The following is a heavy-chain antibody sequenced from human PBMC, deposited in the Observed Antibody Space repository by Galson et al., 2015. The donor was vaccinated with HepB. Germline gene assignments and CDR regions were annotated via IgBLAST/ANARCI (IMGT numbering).Heavy chain of an antibody. D-gene: IGHD5-24*01. CDR2: IYHRGNT. J-gene: IGHJ4*02. CDR1: GGSISSSNW. CDR3: AKHRDGYNFFDDS. V-gene: IGHV4-4*02. Sequence: LSLTCTVPGGSISSSNWWSWVRQPPGKGLEWLGEIYHRGNTNYNPSLKSRVTLSVGKSKNHFSLRLSSVTAAGTAVYYCAKHRDGYNFFDDSWGQGTLVTISS.